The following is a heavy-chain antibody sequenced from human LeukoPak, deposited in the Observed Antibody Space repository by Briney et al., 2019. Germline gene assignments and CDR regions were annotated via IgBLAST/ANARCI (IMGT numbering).Heavy chain of an antibody. J-gene: IGHJ4*02. V-gene: IGHV3-21*01. CDR3: ARDQLGTTVVTPIDY. D-gene: IGHD4-23*01. CDR1: GFTFSSYA. Sequence: GGSLRLSCAASGFTFSSYAMSWVRQAPGKGLEWVSSISSSSSYIYYADSVKGRFTISRDNAKNSLYLQMNSLRAEDTAVYYCARDQLGTTVVTPIDYWGQGTLVTVSS. CDR2: ISSSSSYI.